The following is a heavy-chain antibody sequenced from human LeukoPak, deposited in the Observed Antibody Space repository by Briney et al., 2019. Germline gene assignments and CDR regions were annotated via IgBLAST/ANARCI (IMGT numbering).Heavy chain of an antibody. CDR3: ARGGFDSRWACDI. CDR2: INTNTRNP. Sequence: ASVKVSCKASGYTFTRYAMNWVRQAPGQGPEWMGWINTNTRNPTYAQGFTGRVVFSLDTSVSTAYLQISSLKAEDTAVYYCARGGFDSRWACDIWGQGTMVTVSS. D-gene: IGHD3-9*01. V-gene: IGHV7-4-1*02. J-gene: IGHJ3*02. CDR1: GYTFTRYA.